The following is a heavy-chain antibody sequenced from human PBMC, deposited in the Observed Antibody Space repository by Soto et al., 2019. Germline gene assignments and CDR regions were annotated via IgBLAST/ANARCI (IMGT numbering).Heavy chain of an antibody. CDR2: ISYDGSNK. CDR3: ASDYA. J-gene: IGHJ5*02. CDR1: GFTFSSYA. V-gene: IGHV3-30-3*01. Sequence: QVQLVESGGGVVQPGRSLRLSCAASGFTFSSYAMHCVRQAPGKGLEWVAVISYDGSNKYYADSVKGRFTISRDNSKNTLYLQMNSLRAEDTAVYYCASDYAWGQGTLVTVSS. D-gene: IGHD4-17*01.